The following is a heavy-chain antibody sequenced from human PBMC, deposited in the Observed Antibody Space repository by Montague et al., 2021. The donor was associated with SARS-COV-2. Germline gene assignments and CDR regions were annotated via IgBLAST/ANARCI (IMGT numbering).Heavy chain of an antibody. CDR1: GGSISSSSYY. Sequence: SETLSLTCTVSGGSISSSSYYWGWIRLPPGKGLEWIGSIYYSGSTYYNPSLKSRVTISVDTSKNQFSLKLSSVTAADTAVYYCARGLVGWFDPWGQGTLVTVSS. CDR3: ARGLVGWFDP. D-gene: IGHD3/OR15-3a*01. CDR2: IYYSGST. J-gene: IGHJ5*02. V-gene: IGHV4-39*01.